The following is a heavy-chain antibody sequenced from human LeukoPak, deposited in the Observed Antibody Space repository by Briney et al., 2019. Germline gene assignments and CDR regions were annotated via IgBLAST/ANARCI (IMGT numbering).Heavy chain of an antibody. Sequence: PGGSLRLSCAASGFTFSSYAMSWVRQAPGKGLEWVSAISGSGGSTYYADSVKGRFTISRDNSKNTLYLQMNSPRAEDTAVYYCARGPPFFNWFDPWGQGTLVTVSS. CDR1: GFTFSSYA. V-gene: IGHV3-23*01. J-gene: IGHJ5*02. CDR2: ISGSGGST. CDR3: ARGPPFFNWFDP.